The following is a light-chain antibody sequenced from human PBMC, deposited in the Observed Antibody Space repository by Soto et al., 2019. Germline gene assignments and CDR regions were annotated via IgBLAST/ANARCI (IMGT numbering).Light chain of an antibody. CDR1: QDIRNS. V-gene: IGKV1-33*01. Sequence: DIQVTQSPSSLSASVGDRVTISCRASQDIRNSLNWYQQKPGKAPKPLIYDVSYLETGVTSRFSGSASGTDFTFTISSLHPEDSATYYCQPYDTLGVTFGQGTRLEIK. J-gene: IGKJ5*01. CDR2: DVS. CDR3: QPYDTLGVT.